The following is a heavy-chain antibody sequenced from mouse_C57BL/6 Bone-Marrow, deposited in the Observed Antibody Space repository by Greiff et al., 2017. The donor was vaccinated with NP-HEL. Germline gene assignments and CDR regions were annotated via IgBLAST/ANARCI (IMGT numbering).Heavy chain of an antibody. J-gene: IGHJ2*01. Sequence: EVMLVESGGDLVKPGGSLKLSCAASGFTFSSYGMSWVRQTPDKRLEWVATISSGGSYTYYPDSVKGRFTITRDNAKNTLYLQMSSLKSEDTAMDYCARHGTTVVATYVDYWGQGTTLTVSS. V-gene: IGHV5-6*01. CDR3: ARHGTTVVATYVDY. CDR1: GFTFSSYG. CDR2: ISSGGSYT. D-gene: IGHD1-1*01.